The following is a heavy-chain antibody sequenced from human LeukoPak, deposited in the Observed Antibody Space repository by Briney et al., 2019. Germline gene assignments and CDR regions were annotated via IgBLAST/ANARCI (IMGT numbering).Heavy chain of an antibody. D-gene: IGHD3-10*01. CDR3: ASPDGEVRGSYY. CDR1: GFTFSSYW. J-gene: IGHJ4*02. CDR2: INSDGSST. V-gene: IGHV3-74*01. Sequence: GGSLRLSCAASGFTFSSYWMHWVRQAPGKGLVWVSRINSDGSSTSYADSAKGRFTISRDNAKNTLYLQMNSLRAEDTAVYYCASPDGEVRGSYYWGQGTLVTVSS.